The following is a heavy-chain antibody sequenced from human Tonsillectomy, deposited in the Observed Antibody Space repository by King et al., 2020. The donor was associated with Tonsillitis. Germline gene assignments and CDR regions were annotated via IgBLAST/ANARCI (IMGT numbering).Heavy chain of an antibody. D-gene: IGHD4-17*01. CDR1: GFTFSSYG. J-gene: IGHJ4*02. CDR3: AKDRVSGDYDSLDH. V-gene: IGHV3-30*02. CDR2: ISYDGSNK. Sequence: VQLVESGGGVVQSGGSLRLSCAASGFTFSSYGMHWVRQAPGKGLEWVAYISYDGSNKKYVDAVKGRFTISRDISKNTVYLQMSSLRVEDTAVYYCAKDRVSGDYDSLDHWGQGTLVTVS.